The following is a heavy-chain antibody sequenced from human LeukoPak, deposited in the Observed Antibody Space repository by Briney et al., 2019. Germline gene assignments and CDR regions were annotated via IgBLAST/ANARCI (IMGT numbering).Heavy chain of an antibody. V-gene: IGHV3-23*01. CDR3: AKAAGVYSGYDWEDY. J-gene: IGHJ4*02. CDR1: VFLFSRYA. Sequence: GGSLRLSCAASVFLFSRYAMSCVRQAPGKALVWVSAVSSSGGSTYYAASLKGRFTISRDNSKNTLYLQMNSLRAEDTAVYYCAKAAGVYSGYDWEDYWGQGTLVTVSS. CDR2: VSSSGGST. D-gene: IGHD5-12*01.